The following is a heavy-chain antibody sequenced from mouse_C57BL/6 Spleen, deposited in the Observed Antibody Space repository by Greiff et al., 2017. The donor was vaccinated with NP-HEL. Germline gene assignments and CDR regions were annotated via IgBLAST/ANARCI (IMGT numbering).Heavy chain of an antibody. CDR3: ALGGYSNYDWFAY. D-gene: IGHD2-5*01. Sequence: EVKLQESGPELVKPGASVKISCKASGYSFTDYNMNWVKQSNGKSLEWIGVINPNYGTTSYNQKFKGKATLTVDQSSSTAYMQLNSLTSEDSAVYYCALGGYSNYDWFAYWGQGTLVTVSA. J-gene: IGHJ3*01. CDR1: GYSFTDYN. V-gene: IGHV1-39*01. CDR2: INPNYGTT.